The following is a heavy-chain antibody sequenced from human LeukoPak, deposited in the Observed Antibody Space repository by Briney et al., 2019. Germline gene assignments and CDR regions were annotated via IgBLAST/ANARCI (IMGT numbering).Heavy chain of an antibody. CDR1: GFTFSDYY. CDR2: ISSSGSTI. D-gene: IGHD3-10*01. J-gene: IGHJ4*02. Sequence: PGGSLRLSCAASGFTFSDYYMSWIRQAPGKGLGWVSYISSSGSTIYYADSVKGRFTISRDNAKNSLYLQMNSLRAEDTAVYYCAREELWFGESPLVDYWGQGTLVTVSS. V-gene: IGHV3-11*04. CDR3: AREELWFGESPLVDY.